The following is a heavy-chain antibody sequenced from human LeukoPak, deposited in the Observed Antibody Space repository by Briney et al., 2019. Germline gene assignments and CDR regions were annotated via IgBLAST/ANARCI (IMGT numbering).Heavy chain of an antibody. CDR2: MNPNSGNT. CDR1: GYTFTSYD. V-gene: IGHV1-8*01. CDR3: ARQVREYSYGRRYNWFDP. J-gene: IGHJ5*02. D-gene: IGHD5-18*01. Sequence: ASVKVSCEASGYTFTSYDINWVRQATGQGLEWMGWMNPNSGNTGYAQKFQGRVTMTRNTSISTAYMELSSLRSEDTAVYYCARQVREYSYGRRYNWFDPWGQGTLVTVSS.